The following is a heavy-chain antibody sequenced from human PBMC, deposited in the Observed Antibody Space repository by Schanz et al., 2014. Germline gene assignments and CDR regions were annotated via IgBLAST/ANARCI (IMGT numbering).Heavy chain of an antibody. CDR3: ASGQWVVHDY. D-gene: IGHD6-19*01. Sequence: QVQLEESGGGLVTPGGSLRLSCAASGLTFSDYFMSWIRQAPGKGLEWISYISGSTTTVYYADSVKDRFTVSRDNANNSVYLQMNSLRGEDTAVYYCASGQWVVHDYWGQGTLVTVSS. CDR1: GLTFSDYF. J-gene: IGHJ4*02. CDR2: ISGSTTTV. V-gene: IGHV3-11*01.